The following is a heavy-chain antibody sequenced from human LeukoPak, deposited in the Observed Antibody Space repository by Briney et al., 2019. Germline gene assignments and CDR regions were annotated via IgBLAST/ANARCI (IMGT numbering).Heavy chain of an antibody. CDR2: INHSGST. D-gene: IGHD3-16*02. V-gene: IGHV4-34*01. CDR1: GGSFSGYY. Sequence: PSETLSLTCAVYGGSFSGYYWSWIRQPPGKGLEWIGEINHSGSTNYNPSLKSRVTISVDTSKNQFSLKLSSVTAADTAVYYCARGLTYYDYVWGSYRPFVGYWGQGTLVTVSS. J-gene: IGHJ4*02. CDR3: ARGLTYYDYVWGSYRPFVGY.